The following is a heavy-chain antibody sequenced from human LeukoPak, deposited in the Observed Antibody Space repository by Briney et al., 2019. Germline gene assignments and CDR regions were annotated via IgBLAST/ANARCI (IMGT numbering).Heavy chain of an antibody. CDR3: ARDALPPYCSGGSCYSKAFDI. D-gene: IGHD2-15*01. Sequence: SSETLSLTCTVFGGSISSYYWSWIRQPAGKGLEWIGRIYTSGSTNYNPSLKSRVTMSVDTSKNQFSLKLSSVTAADTAVYYCARDALPPYCSGGSCYSKAFDIWGQGTMVTVSS. V-gene: IGHV4-4*07. CDR1: GGSISSYY. CDR2: IYTSGST. J-gene: IGHJ3*02.